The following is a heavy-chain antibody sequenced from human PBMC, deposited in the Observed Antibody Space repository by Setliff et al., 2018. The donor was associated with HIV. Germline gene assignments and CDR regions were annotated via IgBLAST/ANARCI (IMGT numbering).Heavy chain of an antibody. CDR3: ARGMLRSSWYAHHDAFDI. V-gene: IGHV4-38-2*01. J-gene: IGHJ3*02. CDR2: IHDSGRT. CDR1: GYSLTSGYY. D-gene: IGHD6-13*01. Sequence: PSETLSLTCGVSGYSLTSGYYWGWIRQPPGKGLEWIGSIHDSGRTYYNPSLKSRVTISVDTSKNQFSLKLSSVTAADTAVYYCARGMLRSSWYAHHDAFDIWGQGTMVTVSS.